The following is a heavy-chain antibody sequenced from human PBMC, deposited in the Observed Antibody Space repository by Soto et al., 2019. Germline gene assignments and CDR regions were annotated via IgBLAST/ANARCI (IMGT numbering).Heavy chain of an antibody. D-gene: IGHD2-21*01. Sequence: SETLSLTCTVSGGSISSYYWSWIRQPPGKGLEWIGYIYYSGSTNYNPSLKSRVTISVDTSKNQFSLKLSSVTAADTAVYYCARLAPYCGGDCYLLDYWGQGTLVTVSS. CDR1: GGSISSYY. CDR2: IYYSGST. J-gene: IGHJ4*02. CDR3: ARLAPYCGGDCYLLDY. V-gene: IGHV4-59*08.